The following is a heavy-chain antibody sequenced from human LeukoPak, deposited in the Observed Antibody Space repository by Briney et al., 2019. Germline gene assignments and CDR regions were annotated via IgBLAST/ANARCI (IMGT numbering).Heavy chain of an antibody. Sequence: SETLSLTCTVFGGSISSYHWNWIRQPPGKGLEWIGYIYYSGSTNYNPSLKSRVTISLDTSKNQFSLKLSSVTAADTAVYYCARGTYYYDSSGYYPEDAFDIWGQGTMVTVSS. CDR3: ARGTYYYDSSGYYPEDAFDI. CDR2: IYYSGST. J-gene: IGHJ3*02. CDR1: GGSISSYH. V-gene: IGHV4-59*08. D-gene: IGHD3-22*01.